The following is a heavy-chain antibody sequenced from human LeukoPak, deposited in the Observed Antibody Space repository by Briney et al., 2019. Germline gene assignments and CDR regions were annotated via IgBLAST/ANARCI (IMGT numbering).Heavy chain of an antibody. V-gene: IGHV4-39*01. D-gene: IGHD1-26*01. J-gene: IGHJ4*02. CDR1: GGSISSSSYY. CDR2: INHSGST. CDR3: ARHGLKVGATTRPFDY. Sequence: SETLSLTCTVSGGSISSSSYYWGWIRQPPGKGLEWIGEINHSGSTNYNPSLKSRVTISVDTSKNQFSLKLSSVTAADTAVYYCARHGLKVGATTRPFDYWGQGTLVTVSS.